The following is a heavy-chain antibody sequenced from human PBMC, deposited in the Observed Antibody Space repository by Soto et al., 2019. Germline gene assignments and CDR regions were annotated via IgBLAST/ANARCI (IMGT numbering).Heavy chain of an antibody. CDR1: GGTFSSYA. V-gene: IGHV1-69*13. CDR2: IIPIFGTA. CDR3: SRDRRDSSGYYYVFEY. Sequence: SVKVSCKASGGTFSSYAISWVRQAPGQGLEWMGGIIPIFGTANYAQKFQGRVTITADESTSTAYMELSSLRSEDTAVYYCSRDRRDSSGYYYVFEYWGQGTLITVSS. J-gene: IGHJ4*02. D-gene: IGHD3-22*01.